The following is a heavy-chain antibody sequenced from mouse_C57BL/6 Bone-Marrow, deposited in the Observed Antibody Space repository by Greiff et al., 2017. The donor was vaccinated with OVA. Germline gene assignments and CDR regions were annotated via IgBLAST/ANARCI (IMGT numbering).Heavy chain of an antibody. V-gene: IGHV1-15*01. CDR3: ASAVFAY. J-gene: IGHJ3*01. Sequence: QVHVKQSGAELVRPGASVTLSCKASGYTFTDYEMHWVKQTPVHGLEWIGAIDPETGGTAYNQKFKGKATLTVDTSSSTAYMQLSSLTSEDSAVYYCASAVFAYWGQGTLVTVSA. CDR1: GYTFTDYE. CDR2: IDPETGGT.